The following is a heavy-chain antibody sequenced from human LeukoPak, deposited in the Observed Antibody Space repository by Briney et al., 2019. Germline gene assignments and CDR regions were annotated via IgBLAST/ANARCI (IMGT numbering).Heavy chain of an antibody. CDR1: GFTFSNYA. Sequence: PGGSLRLSCAASGFTFSNYAMSWVRQAPGKGLEWVSAISGSGGSTYYADSVKGRFTISRDNSKNTLYLQMNSLRAEDTAVYYCAKVSSRNRDGYNSIRAPFDYWGQGTLVTVSS. J-gene: IGHJ4*02. CDR3: AKVSSRNRDGYNSIRAPFDY. D-gene: IGHD5-24*01. CDR2: ISGSGGST. V-gene: IGHV3-23*01.